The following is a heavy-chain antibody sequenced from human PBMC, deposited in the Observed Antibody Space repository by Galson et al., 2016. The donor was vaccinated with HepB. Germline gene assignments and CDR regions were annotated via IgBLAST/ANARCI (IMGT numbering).Heavy chain of an antibody. Sequence: SLRLSCAGSGFTFSSHSIYWVRQAPGKGLEGVAIISFDGVTKYYGDSVTGRFTVSRDNSESAVYLQMNSLTAEDTAVYYCTRGNQGLCSGGPCQKLDLWGQGTLVIVSP. CDR1: GFTFSSHS. V-gene: IGHV3-30*04. CDR3: TRGNQGLCSGGPCQKLDL. D-gene: IGHD2-15*01. J-gene: IGHJ5*02. CDR2: ISFDGVTK.